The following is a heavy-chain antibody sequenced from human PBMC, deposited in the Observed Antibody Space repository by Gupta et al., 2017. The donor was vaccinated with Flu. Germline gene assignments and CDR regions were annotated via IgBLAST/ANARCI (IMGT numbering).Heavy chain of an antibody. D-gene: IGHD3-22*01. CDR1: GFTFSSYE. J-gene: IGHJ4*02. CDR2: ISSSGSTI. CDR3: ASMVKDDYDSSGTIEDY. Sequence: EVQLVESGGGLVQPGGSLRLSCAASGFTFSSYEVNWVRQAPGKGLEWVSYISSSGSTIYYADSVKGRVTISRDNAKNSLYLQMNSLRAEETAVDYCASMVKDDYDSSGTIEDYWGQGTLVTVSS. V-gene: IGHV3-48*03.